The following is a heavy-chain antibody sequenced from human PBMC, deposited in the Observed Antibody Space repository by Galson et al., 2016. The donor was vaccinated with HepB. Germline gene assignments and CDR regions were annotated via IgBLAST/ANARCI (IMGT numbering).Heavy chain of an antibody. CDR1: GFTFADYA. D-gene: IGHD2-2*01. Sequence: SLRLSCATSGFTFADYAMTWFRQTPGEGLEWVGFVRSETYGGTTDYAASVEGRFTISRDDSNSIAYLQMNSLKTEDTAVYYCTTLPSPDFDYWGQGTLVTVSS. J-gene: IGHJ4*02. V-gene: IGHV3-49*03. CDR2: VRSETYGGTT. CDR3: TTLPSPDFDY.